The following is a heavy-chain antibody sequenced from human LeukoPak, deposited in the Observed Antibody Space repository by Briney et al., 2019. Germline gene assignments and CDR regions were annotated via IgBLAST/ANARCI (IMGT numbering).Heavy chain of an antibody. V-gene: IGHV3-9*01. CDR2: ISWNSGSI. J-gene: IGHJ3*02. CDR3: AKDSAFDI. CDR1: GFTFDDYA. Sequence: PGGSLRLSWAASGFTFDDYAMHWVRQAPGKGLEWVSGISWNSGSIGYADSVKGRFTISRDNAKNSLYLQMNSLRAEDTALYYCAKDSAFDIWGQGTMVTVSS.